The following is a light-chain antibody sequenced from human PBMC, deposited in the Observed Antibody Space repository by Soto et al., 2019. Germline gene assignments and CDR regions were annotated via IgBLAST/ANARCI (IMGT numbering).Light chain of an antibody. J-gene: IGKJ5*01. V-gene: IGKV1-12*01. Sequence: DIQMTQSPSYVSASVGDRVTITCRASQGIKNWLAWYQQKPGKAPNLLIYTGSSLQSGVPSRFSGSGSGTDFTLTISSLQPEDFATYYGQQANSFPITFGQGTRLEIK. CDR3: QQANSFPIT. CDR2: TGS. CDR1: QGIKNW.